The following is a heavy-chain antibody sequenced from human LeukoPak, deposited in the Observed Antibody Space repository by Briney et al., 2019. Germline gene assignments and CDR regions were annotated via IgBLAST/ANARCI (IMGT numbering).Heavy chain of an antibody. CDR1: GFTFSSYW. D-gene: IGHD6-19*01. CDR2: INHNGNVN. Sequence: GGSLRLSCAASGFTFSSYWMNWARQAPGKGLEWVASINHNGNVNYYVDSVKGRFTISRDNAKNSLYLQMNSLRAEDTAVYYCAKGGSSSGWEGYFDYWGQGTLVTVSS. J-gene: IGHJ4*02. CDR3: AKGGSSSGWEGYFDY. V-gene: IGHV3-7*03.